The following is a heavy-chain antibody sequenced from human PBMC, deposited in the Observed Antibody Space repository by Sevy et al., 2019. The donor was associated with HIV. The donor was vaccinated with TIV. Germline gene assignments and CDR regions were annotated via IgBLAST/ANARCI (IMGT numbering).Heavy chain of an antibody. CDR3: AKDLDIVVVPAAMVVGYYYGMDV. V-gene: IGHV3-30*02. CDR1: GFTFSSYG. Sequence: GRSLRLSCAASGFTFSSYGMHWVRQAPGKGLEWVAFIRYDGSNKYYADSVKGRFTISRDNSKNTLYLQMNSLRAEDMAVYYCAKDLDIVVVPAAMVVGYYYGMDVWGQGTTVTVSS. J-gene: IGHJ6*02. D-gene: IGHD2-2*03. CDR2: IRYDGSNK.